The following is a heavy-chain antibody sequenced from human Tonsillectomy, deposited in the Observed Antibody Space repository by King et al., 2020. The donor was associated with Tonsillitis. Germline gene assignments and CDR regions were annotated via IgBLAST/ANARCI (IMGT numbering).Heavy chain of an antibody. D-gene: IGHD3-9*01. CDR1: GFSLTTSGLG. J-gene: IGHJ4*02. CDR3: ARSPNFDWSLYFDF. Sequence: TLKESGPTLVKPTQTLTLTCTFSGFSLTTSGLGVGWIRQPPGKALEWLAIIYWDDVERYSPSLKSRHTITKETSTNQVVLTMTNVDPVDTATYFCARSPNFDWSLYFDFWGQGTLVTVPS. V-gene: IGHV2-5*02. CDR2: IYWDDVE.